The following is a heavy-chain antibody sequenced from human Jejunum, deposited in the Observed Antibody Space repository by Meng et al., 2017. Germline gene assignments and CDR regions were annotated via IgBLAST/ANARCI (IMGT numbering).Heavy chain of an antibody. CDR2: ISHSGDNT. D-gene: IGHD1-14*01. V-gene: IGHV3-23*01. CDR1: GFTFNTYA. Sequence: GESLKISCAASGFTFNTYAMSWVRQAPGKGLEWVSGISHSGDNTYYADSLQGRFTISRDNSKNTLYLQMNSLRAEDTAVYYCAQTGRLLPYRGQGTLVTVSS. CDR3: AQTGRLLPY. J-gene: IGHJ4*02.